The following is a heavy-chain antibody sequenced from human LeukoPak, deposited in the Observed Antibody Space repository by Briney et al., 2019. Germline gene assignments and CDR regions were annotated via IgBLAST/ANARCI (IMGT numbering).Heavy chain of an antibody. CDR2: IRYDGSNK. V-gene: IGHV3-30*02. Sequence: GGSLRLSCAASGFTFSSSGMHWVRQAPGKGLEWVAFIRYDGSNKYYADSVKGRFTISRDNSKNTLYLQMNSLRAEDTAVYYCAKDSITIFGVVIHWGQGTLVTVSS. D-gene: IGHD3-3*01. CDR1: GFTFSSSG. CDR3: AKDSITIFGVVIH. J-gene: IGHJ4*02.